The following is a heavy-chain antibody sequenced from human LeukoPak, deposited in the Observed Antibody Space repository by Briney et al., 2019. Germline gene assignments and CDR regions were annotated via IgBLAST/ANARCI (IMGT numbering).Heavy chain of an antibody. J-gene: IGHJ4*02. CDR3: ARGPGYGSGSYHYPYYFDY. V-gene: IGHV3-21*01. CDR2: ISGSSDYI. CDR1: GFTFSTYS. Sequence: GGSLRLSCAASGFTFSTYSMNWVRQAPGKGLEWVSSISGSSDYIFYADSVKGRFTMSRDNAKNSLYLQMNSLRAEDTAVYYCARGPGYGSGSYHYPYYFDYWGQGTLVTVSS. D-gene: IGHD3-10*01.